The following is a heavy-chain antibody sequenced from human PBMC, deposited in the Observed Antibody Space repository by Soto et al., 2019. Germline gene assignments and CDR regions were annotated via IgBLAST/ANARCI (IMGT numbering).Heavy chain of an antibody. CDR1: GGSISGYY. J-gene: IGHJ6*03. Sequence: VQMQESGPGLVKPSETLSLTCTVSGGSISGYYWSWIRQPPGTGLEWIGYIYSSGSTNYNPSLKSRVTISVDTSRNQFSLKLTSVTASDTAVYYCARLVKSYDYYYYYMDVWGKGTTVTVSS. V-gene: IGHV4-59*08. CDR3: ARLVKSYDYYYYYMDV. D-gene: IGHD3-22*01. CDR2: IYSSGST.